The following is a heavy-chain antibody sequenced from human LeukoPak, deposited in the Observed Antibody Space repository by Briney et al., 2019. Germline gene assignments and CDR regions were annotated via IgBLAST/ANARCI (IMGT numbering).Heavy chain of an antibody. CDR3: ARGIAATHYMDV. Sequence: GGSLRLSCAASGFSFCSYTMHWVRQAPGKGLEWGAVISYDGNNKYYADSVKGRFTISRDNSKSTLFLQMNSPSAEDTAVYYCARGIAATHYMDVWGKGATVTVSS. CDR2: ISYDGNNK. J-gene: IGHJ6*03. D-gene: IGHD6-13*01. CDR1: GFSFCSYT. V-gene: IGHV3-30-3*02.